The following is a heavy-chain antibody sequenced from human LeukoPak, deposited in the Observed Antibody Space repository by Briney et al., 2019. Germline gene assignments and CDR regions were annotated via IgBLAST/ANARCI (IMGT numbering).Heavy chain of an antibody. V-gene: IGHV3-23*01. D-gene: IGHD3-22*01. CDR1: GFTFSTYA. Sequence: GGSLRLSCAASGFTFSTYAMSWVRQAPGKGLEWVSTISGSAGSTYYADSVKGRFTISRDNSKNTLYLQMNSLRAEDTAVYSCAKDFSSGYYITTFVYWGQGTLVTVSA. J-gene: IGHJ4*02. CDR3: AKDFSSGYYITTFVY. CDR2: ISGSAGST.